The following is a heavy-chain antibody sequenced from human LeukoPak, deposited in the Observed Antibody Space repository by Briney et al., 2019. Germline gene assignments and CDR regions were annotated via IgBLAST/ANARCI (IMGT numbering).Heavy chain of an antibody. CDR3: ARLNGGN. J-gene: IGHJ4*02. D-gene: IGHD4-23*01. CDR2: IDYSGST. V-gene: IGHV4-59*08. Sequence: SETLSLTCTVSGDCISTYYWSWIRQPPGKGLEWIGYIDYSGSTAYNPSLNGRVAVSLDASKNQFSLKLRSVTAADTAVYYCARLNGGNWGPGILVTVSS. CDR1: GDCISTYY.